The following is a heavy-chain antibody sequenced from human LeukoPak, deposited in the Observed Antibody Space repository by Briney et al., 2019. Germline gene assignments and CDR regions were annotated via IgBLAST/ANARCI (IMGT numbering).Heavy chain of an antibody. CDR3: ARWRFSGGWNYGAFDY. CDR2: FHHNGKT. J-gene: IGHJ4*02. Sequence: SETLSLTCAVSGYSISSGYYWGWIRQPPGKGLEWIGSFHHNGKTYYNPSLKCRVTIPVDTSKNQFSLILTSVTAADTAVYYCARWRFSGGWNYGAFDYWGQGTLVTVSS. CDR1: GYSISSGYY. D-gene: IGHD4/OR15-4a*01. V-gene: IGHV4-38-2*01.